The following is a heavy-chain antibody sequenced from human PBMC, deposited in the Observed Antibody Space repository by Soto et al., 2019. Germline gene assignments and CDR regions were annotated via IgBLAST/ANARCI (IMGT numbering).Heavy chain of an antibody. V-gene: IGHV1-69*13. CDR3: ASPTYYYDSSGYWYYFDY. Sequence: SVKVSCKASGGTFSSYAISWVRQAPGQGLEWMGGIIPIFGTANYAQKFQGRVTITADESTSTAYMELSSLRSEDTAVYYCASPTYYYDSSGYWYYFDYWGQGTLVTVPS. J-gene: IGHJ4*02. D-gene: IGHD3-22*01. CDR1: GGTFSSYA. CDR2: IIPIFGTA.